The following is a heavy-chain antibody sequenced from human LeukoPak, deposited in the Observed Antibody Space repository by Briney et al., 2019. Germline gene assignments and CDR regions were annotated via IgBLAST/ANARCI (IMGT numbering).Heavy chain of an antibody. Sequence: ASVKVSCKASGYTFTSYDINWVRQAAGQGLEWMGWMNPNSGNTGYAHKFQGRVTMTRDTSISTAYMVRSSLGSEDTAVYYCARGQVAVAAWGQGTLVTVSS. J-gene: IGHJ4*02. CDR2: MNPNSGNT. CDR1: GYTFTSYD. D-gene: IGHD6-19*01. CDR3: ARGQVAVAA. V-gene: IGHV1-8*01.